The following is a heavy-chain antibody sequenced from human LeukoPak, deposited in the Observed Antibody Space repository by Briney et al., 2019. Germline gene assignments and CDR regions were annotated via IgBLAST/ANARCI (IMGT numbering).Heavy chain of an antibody. Sequence: SETLSLTCTVSGGSVSSGSYYWSWIRQPPGKGLEWIGYIYYSGSTNYKPSLKSRVTISVDTSKNQFSLKLSSVTAADTAVYYCARVGGTNYYYYGMDVWGQGTTVTVSS. J-gene: IGHJ6*02. CDR3: ARVGGTNYYYYGMDV. D-gene: IGHD1-26*01. V-gene: IGHV4-61*01. CDR2: IYYSGST. CDR1: GGSVSSGSYY.